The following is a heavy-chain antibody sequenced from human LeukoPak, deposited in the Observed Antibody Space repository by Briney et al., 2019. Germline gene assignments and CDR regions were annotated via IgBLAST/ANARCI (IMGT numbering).Heavy chain of an antibody. CDR3: ARDPPQPGITAAGYFDL. D-gene: IGHD6-13*01. Sequence: SETLSLTCTVSGGSISNYSWSWIRQPPGKGLEWIGYVYYSGSTNYNPSLKSRVTISADTSKNQFSLKVRSVTAADTAVYYCARDPPQPGITAAGYFDLWGRGTLVTVSS. J-gene: IGHJ2*01. CDR1: GGSISNYS. V-gene: IGHV4-59*01. CDR2: VYYSGST.